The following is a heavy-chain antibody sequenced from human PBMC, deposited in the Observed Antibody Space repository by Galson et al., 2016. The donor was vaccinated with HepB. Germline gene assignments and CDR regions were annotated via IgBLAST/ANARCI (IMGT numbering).Heavy chain of an antibody. Sequence: TLSLTCTVSGGSISSGGYYWTWIRQHPGKGLEWIGYIYYSGSTYYNSSLKSRVIISVDTSKNQLSLMLTSVTAADTAVYYCAGGSNCSGGRCFWFDPWGQGTLVTVTS. J-gene: IGHJ5*02. CDR1: GGSISSGGYY. D-gene: IGHD2-15*01. V-gene: IGHV4-31*03. CDR3: AGGSNCSGGRCFWFDP. CDR2: IYYSGST.